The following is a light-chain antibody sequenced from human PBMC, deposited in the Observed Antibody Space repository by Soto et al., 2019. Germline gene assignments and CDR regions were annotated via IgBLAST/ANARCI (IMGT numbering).Light chain of an antibody. CDR1: QRHRSN. CDR3: QQSYSTPRT. CDR2: GAS. J-gene: IGKJ2*01. Sequence: IQMTQSPYSLSASVGDRVTIPCPARQRHRSNLNLDQQKPGKAPKLLIYGASSLQSGVPSRFSGSGSGTDFTLIISSLQPEDFATYYCQQSYSTPRTFGQGTKLEIK. V-gene: IGKV1-39*01.